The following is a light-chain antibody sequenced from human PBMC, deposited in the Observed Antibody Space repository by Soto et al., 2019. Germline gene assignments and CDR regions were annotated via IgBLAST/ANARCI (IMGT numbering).Light chain of an antibody. Sequence: EIVLTQSPGTLSLSPGERATLSCRASQSVSSSYLAWYQQKPGQAPRLLIYGASSRATVIPDSFSGSGSGTDFTLTISRLEPEDFAVYYCQQYGSSLMYTFGQGTKLEIK. J-gene: IGKJ2*01. CDR1: QSVSSSY. CDR3: QQYGSSLMYT. CDR2: GAS. V-gene: IGKV3-20*01.